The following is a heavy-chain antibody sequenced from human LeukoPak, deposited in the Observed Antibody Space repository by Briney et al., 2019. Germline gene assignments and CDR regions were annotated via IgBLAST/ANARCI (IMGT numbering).Heavy chain of an antibody. CDR1: GFTFSSCA. CDR2: PSGTGDTT. D-gene: IGHD1-26*01. Sequence: TGGSLRLSCAASGFTFSSCAMTWVRQAPGKGLEWVSAPSGTGDTTYYADSVKGRFTISRDNSKNTLYLQMNSLRAEDTAVYYCAREIRGYSYFDYWGQGTLVTVSS. J-gene: IGHJ4*02. V-gene: IGHV3-23*01. CDR3: AREIRGYSYFDY.